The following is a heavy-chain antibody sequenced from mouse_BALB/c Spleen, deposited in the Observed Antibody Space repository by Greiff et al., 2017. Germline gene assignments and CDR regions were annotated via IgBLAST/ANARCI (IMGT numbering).Heavy chain of an antibody. D-gene: IGHD2-3*01. J-gene: IGHJ3*01. V-gene: IGHV3-2*02. CDR3: AFYDGYRFAY. CDR2: ISYSGST. Sequence: EVKLMESGPGLVKPSQSLSLTCTVTGYSITSDYAWNWIRQFPGNKLEWMGYISYSGSTSYNPSLKSRISITRDTSKNQFFLQLNSVTTEDTATYYCAFYDGYRFAYWGQGTLVTVSA. CDR1: GYSITSDYA.